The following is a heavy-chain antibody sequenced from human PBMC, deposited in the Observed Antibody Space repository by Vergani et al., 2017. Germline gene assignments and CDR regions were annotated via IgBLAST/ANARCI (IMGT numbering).Heavy chain of an antibody. CDR3: AKDPCSGGSCYPEYFQH. Sequence: EVQLVESGGGLVQPGGSLRLSCAASGFTFSRHWMHWVRQAPGKGLVWVSRVNPEGTNTPYADSVKGRFTISRDNSKNTLYLQMNSLRAEDTAVYYCAKDPCSGGSCYPEYFQHWGQGALVTVSS. CDR2: VNPEGTNT. J-gene: IGHJ1*01. V-gene: IGHV3-74*01. D-gene: IGHD2-15*01. CDR1: GFTFSRHW.